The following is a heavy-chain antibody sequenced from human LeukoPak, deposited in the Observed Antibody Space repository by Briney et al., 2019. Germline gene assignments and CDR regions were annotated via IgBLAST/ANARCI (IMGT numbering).Heavy chain of an antibody. CDR3: APHAVAGIGDY. D-gene: IGHD6-19*01. CDR2: ISSSGSTI. Sequence: PGGSLRLSCAASGFTFSSYAMSWVRQAPGKGLEWVSYISSSGSTIYYADSVKGRFTISRDNAKNSLYLQMNSLRAEDTAVYYCAPHAVAGIGDYWGQGTLVTVSS. CDR1: GFTFSSYA. V-gene: IGHV3-48*04. J-gene: IGHJ4*02.